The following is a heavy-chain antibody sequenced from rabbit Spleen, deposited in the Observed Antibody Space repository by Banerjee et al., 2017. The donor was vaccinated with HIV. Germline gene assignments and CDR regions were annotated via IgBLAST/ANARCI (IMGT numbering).Heavy chain of an antibody. V-gene: IGHV1S40*01. CDR1: GFSFSSGYY. CDR2: IAGSGSGFT. CDR3: ARDTGSSFSSYGMDL. D-gene: IGHD8-1*01. J-gene: IGHJ6*01. Sequence: QSLEESGGDLVKPGASLTLTCKASGFSFSSGYYMCWVRQAPGKGLEWISCIAGSGSGFTYSATWANGRFTCSKASSTTVTLQMTSLTVADTATYFCARDTGSSFSSYGMDLWGPGTLVTVS.